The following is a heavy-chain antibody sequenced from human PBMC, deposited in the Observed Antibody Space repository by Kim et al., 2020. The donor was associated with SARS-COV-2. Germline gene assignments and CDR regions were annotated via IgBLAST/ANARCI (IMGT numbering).Heavy chain of an antibody. Sequence: GESLKISCKGSGYSFTSYWIGWVRQMPGKGLEWMGIIYPGDSDTRYSPSFQGQVTISADKSISTAYLQWSSLKASDTAMYYCARQPAYSSSYYYGMDVWGQETTVTVSS. V-gene: IGHV5-51*01. CDR3: ARQPAYSSSYYYGMDV. J-gene: IGHJ6*02. CDR1: GYSFTSYW. CDR2: IYPGDSDT. D-gene: IGHD6-6*01.